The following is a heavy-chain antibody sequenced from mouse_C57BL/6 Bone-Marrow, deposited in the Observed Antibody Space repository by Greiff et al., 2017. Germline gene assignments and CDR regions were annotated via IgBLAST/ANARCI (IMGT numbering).Heavy chain of an antibody. CDR3: ARQNWEWYFDV. Sequence: EVMLVESGGGLVQPGGSLKLSCAASGFTFSDYYMYWVRQTPEKRLEWVAYISNGGGSTYYPDTVKGRFTISRDNAKNTLYLQMSRLKSEDTAMYYCARQNWEWYFDVWGTGTTVTVSS. D-gene: IGHD4-1*01. J-gene: IGHJ1*03. CDR2: ISNGGGST. CDR1: GFTFSDYY. V-gene: IGHV5-12*01.